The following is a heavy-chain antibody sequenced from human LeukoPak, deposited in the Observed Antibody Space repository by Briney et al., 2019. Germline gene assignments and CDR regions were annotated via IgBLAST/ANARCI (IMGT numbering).Heavy chain of an antibody. D-gene: IGHD4-17*01. Sequence: ETLSLTCTVSGGSISSYYWSWIRQLAGKGLEWIGRIYTSGSTNYNPSLKSRVSMSVDTSKNQFSLKLSSVTAADTAVYYCARALTVTTFYYYYGMDVWGQGTTVTVSS. V-gene: IGHV4-4*07. CDR3: ARALTVTTFYYYYGMDV. J-gene: IGHJ6*02. CDR1: GGSISSYY. CDR2: IYTSGST.